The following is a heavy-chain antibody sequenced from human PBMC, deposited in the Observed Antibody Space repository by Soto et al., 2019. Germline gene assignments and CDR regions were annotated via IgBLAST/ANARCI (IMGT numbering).Heavy chain of an antibody. J-gene: IGHJ4*02. CDR2: INSDGSST. V-gene: IGHV3-74*01. CDR3: ARDVDTAMDL. CDR1: GFTFSSSW. Sequence: EVQLVESGGGLVQPGGSLRLSCAASGFTFSSSWMHWVRHAPGKGLVWVSRINSDGSSTSYAASVKGRFTISRDNAKNTLYLQMNSLRAEDTAVYYWARDVDTAMDLWGQGTLVTVSS. D-gene: IGHD5-18*01.